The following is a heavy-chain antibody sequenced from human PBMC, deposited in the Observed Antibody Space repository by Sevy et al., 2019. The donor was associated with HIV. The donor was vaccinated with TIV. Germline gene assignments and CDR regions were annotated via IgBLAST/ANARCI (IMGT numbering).Heavy chain of an antibody. J-gene: IGHJ4*02. Sequence: GGSLRLSCAASGFTFSKAWMNWVRQAPGKGLEWVGRIKSKTDGGTTDNAASVQGRFTISRDDSKNTLYLQMNSLKTDDTAVYHCTTKKDFWSGYFYFDYWGQGTLVTVSS. CDR1: GFTFSKAW. D-gene: IGHD3-3*01. CDR2: IKSKTDGGTT. CDR3: TTKKDFWSGYFYFDY. V-gene: IGHV3-15*05.